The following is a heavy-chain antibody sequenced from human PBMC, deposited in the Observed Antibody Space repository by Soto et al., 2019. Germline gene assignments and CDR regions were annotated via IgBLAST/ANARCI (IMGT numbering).Heavy chain of an antibody. CDR3: ARHRSYSGYNRDFDY. Sequence: GESLKISCKGSGYSFANYWIGWVRQMPGKGLEWMGIIYPGDSDTRYSPSFQGQVTMSADKSISTAYLQWSSLKASDTAMYYCARHRSYSGYNRDFDYWGQGTLVTVSS. V-gene: IGHV5-51*01. J-gene: IGHJ4*02. CDR2: IYPGDSDT. CDR1: GYSFANYW. D-gene: IGHD5-12*01.